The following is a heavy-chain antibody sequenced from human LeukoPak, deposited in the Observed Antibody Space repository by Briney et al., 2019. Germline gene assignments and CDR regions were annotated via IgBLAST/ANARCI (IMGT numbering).Heavy chain of an antibody. CDR3: ARALGPDAFDI. CDR1: GGSISSTSYY. V-gene: IGHV4-39*07. D-gene: IGHD7-27*01. Sequence: SETLSLTCTVSGGSISSTSYYWGWIRQPPGKGLEWIGNIYYSGSTYYNPSLKSRVTISVDTSKNHFSLKLSSVTAADTAVYYCARALGPDAFDIWGQGTMVTVSS. J-gene: IGHJ3*02. CDR2: IYYSGST.